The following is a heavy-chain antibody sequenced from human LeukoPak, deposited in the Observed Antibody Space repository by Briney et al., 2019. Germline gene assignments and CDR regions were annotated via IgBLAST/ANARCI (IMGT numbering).Heavy chain of an antibody. D-gene: IGHD2-2*01. Sequence: GGSLRLSCAASGFTFSSYWMHWVRHAPGKGLVWVSRINSDGSSTIYADSVKGRFTISRDNAKNTLYLQMNSLRAEDTAVYYCAINGWYCSSTSCYHGDYGMDVWGQGTTVTVSS. CDR2: INSDGSST. CDR1: GFTFSSYW. CDR3: AINGWYCSSTSCYHGDYGMDV. J-gene: IGHJ6*02. V-gene: IGHV3-74*01.